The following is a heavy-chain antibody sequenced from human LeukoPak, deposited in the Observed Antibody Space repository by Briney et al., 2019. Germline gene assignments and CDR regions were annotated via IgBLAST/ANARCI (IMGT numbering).Heavy chain of an antibody. CDR1: GYTFTSYG. D-gene: IGHD1-14*01. CDR3: AKDYPSREGAGNGFDI. Sequence: ASVKVSCKASGYTFTSYGISWVRQAPGQGLEWMGWISAYNGNTNYAQKLQGRVTMTTDTSTSTAYMELRSLRSDDTAVYYCAKDYPSREGAGNGFDIWGQGTMVTVSS. J-gene: IGHJ3*02. V-gene: IGHV1-18*01. CDR2: ISAYNGNT.